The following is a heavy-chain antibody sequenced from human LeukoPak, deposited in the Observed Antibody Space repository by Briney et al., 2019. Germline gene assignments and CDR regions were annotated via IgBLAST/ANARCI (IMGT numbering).Heavy chain of an antibody. D-gene: IGHD3-22*01. J-gene: IGHJ6*02. CDR2: INPNSGGT. CDR3: ARVTHSITMIVVVIGGLDV. V-gene: IGHV1-2*02. CDR1: GYTFTGYY. Sequence: ASVKVSCKASGYTFTGYYMHWVRQAPGQGLGWMGWINPNSGGTNYAQKFQGRVTMTRDTSISTAYMELSRLRSDDTAVYYCARVTHSITMIVVVIGGLDVWGQGTTVTVSS.